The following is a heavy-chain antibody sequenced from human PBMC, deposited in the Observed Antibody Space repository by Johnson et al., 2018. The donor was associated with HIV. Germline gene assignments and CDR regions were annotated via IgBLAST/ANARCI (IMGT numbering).Heavy chain of an antibody. J-gene: IGHJ3*02. CDR3: TTETYYYDSSGYYYGHAFDI. V-gene: IGHV3-15*01. CDR2: IKRKTDGGTT. D-gene: IGHD3-22*01. CDR1: GFTFSNAW. Sequence: VQLVESGGGLVKPGGSLRLSCAASGFTFSNAWMSWVRQAPGKGLEWVGRIKRKTDGGTTDYAAPVKGRFTISRDDSKNTLYLQMNSLKTEDTAVYYCTTETYYYDSSGYYYGHAFDIWGQGTMVTVSS.